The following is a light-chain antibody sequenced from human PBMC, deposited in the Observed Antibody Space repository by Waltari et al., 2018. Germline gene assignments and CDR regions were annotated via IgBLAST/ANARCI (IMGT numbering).Light chain of an antibody. V-gene: IGKV1-39*01. CDR2: AAS. CDR1: QSINTY. Sequence: DIQMTQSPASLSASVGDRVTLTCRASQSINTYLNWYQQKPEKAPKLLIYAASSWQSGVPSRFTGSGSGTEFSLTISSLQPEDFATYYCQQTYSTPPTFGQGTNVEIK. CDR3: QQTYSTPPT. J-gene: IGKJ1*01.